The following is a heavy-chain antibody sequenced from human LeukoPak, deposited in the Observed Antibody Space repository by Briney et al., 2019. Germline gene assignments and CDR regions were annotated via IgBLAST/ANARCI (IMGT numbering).Heavy chain of an antibody. J-gene: IGHJ6*02. CDR3: ATYLTSIPSGMDV. CDR1: GCTFSSYW. CDR2: ISTDGSSR. V-gene: IGHV3-74*01. D-gene: IGHD2-8*01. Sequence: GGSLRLSCAASGCTFSSYWMHWLRQEPRKGLVWVSRISTDGSSRSYADSVKGRFTISRDNGKNTLYLQMNSLRAEDTAVYYCATYLTSIPSGMDVWGQGATVTVSS.